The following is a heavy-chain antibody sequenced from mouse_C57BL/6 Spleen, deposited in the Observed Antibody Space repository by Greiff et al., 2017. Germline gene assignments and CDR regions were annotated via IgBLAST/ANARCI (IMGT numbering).Heavy chain of an antibody. J-gene: IGHJ1*03. CDR1: GYTFTNYW. CDR2: IYPGGGYT. D-gene: IGHD2-4*01. Sequence: VKLVESGAELVRPGTSVKMSCKASGYTFTNYWIGWAKQRPGHGLEWIGDIYPGGGYTNYNEKFKGKATLTADKSSSTAYMQFSSLTSEDSAIYYCARDGGLRRDWYFDVWGTGTTVTVSS. CDR3: ARDGGLRRDWYFDV. V-gene: IGHV1-63*01.